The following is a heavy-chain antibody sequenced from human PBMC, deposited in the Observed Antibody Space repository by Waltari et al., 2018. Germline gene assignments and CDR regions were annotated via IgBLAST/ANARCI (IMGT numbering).Heavy chain of an antibody. CDR3: ARDSDSSGYPDY. V-gene: IGHV3-48*03. D-gene: IGHD3-22*01. CDR1: GFTFSSYE. J-gene: IGHJ4*02. Sequence: EVQLVESGGGLVQPGGSLRLSCAASGFTFSSYEMTWVRQAPGKGLEWVSYISSSGSTIYYADSVKGRFTISRDNAKNSLYLQMNSLRAEDTAVYYCARDSDSSGYPDYWGQGTLVTVSS. CDR2: ISSSGSTI.